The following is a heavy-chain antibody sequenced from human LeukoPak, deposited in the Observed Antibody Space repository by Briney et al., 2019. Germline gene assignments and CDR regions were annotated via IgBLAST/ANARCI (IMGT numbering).Heavy chain of an antibody. D-gene: IGHD1-1*01. Sequence: GGSLRLSCAASGFTVSSNYMSWVRQAPGKGLEWVSVIYSGGSTYYADSVKGRFTISRDNSKNTLYLQMNSLRAEDTAVYYCARLEESDYFDYWGQGTLVTVSS. CDR3: ARLEESDYFDY. CDR1: GFTVSSNY. CDR2: IYSGGST. J-gene: IGHJ4*02. V-gene: IGHV3-53*01.